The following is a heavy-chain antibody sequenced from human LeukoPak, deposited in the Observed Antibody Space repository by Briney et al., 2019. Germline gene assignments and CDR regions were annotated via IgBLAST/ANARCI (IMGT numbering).Heavy chain of an antibody. J-gene: IGHJ4*02. V-gene: IGHV3-33*01. CDR3: ARGAQIQDYYDSSGYLGY. CDR2: IWYDGSNK. D-gene: IGHD3-22*01. Sequence: VRXAPGKGXEWVXXIWYDGSNKYYAASVKRRFTISRDNSKNTLYLQMNSLRAEDTAVYYCARGAQIQDYYDSSGYLGYWGQGTLVTVSS.